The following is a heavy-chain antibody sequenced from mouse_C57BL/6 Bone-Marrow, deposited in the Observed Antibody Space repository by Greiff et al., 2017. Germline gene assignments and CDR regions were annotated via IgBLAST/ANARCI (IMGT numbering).Heavy chain of an antibody. CDR1: GYSFTGYF. CDR2: INPYNGDT. D-gene: IGHD2-4*01. Sequence: EVQLQQSGPELVKPGDSVTISCKASGYSFTGYFMNWVMQSHGKSLEWIGRINPYNGDTFYNQKFKGKATLTVDKSSSTAHMELRSLTSEDSAVYDCARSTMITAYYFDYWGQGTTLTVSS. J-gene: IGHJ2*01. CDR3: ARSTMITAYYFDY. V-gene: IGHV1-20*01.